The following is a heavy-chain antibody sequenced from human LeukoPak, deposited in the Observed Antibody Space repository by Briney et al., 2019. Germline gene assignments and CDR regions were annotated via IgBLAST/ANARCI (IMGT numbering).Heavy chain of an antibody. CDR3: ARVGGSSWSYFDY. V-gene: IGHV4-59*01. J-gene: IGHJ4*02. CDR2: IYYSGST. CDR1: GGSISSYY. D-gene: IGHD6-13*01. Sequence: KSSETLSLTCTVSGGSISSYYWSWIRQPPGKGLEWIVYIYYSGSTNYNPSLKSRVTISVDTSKNQFSLKLSSVTAADTAVYYCARVGGSSWSYFDYWGQGTLVTVSS.